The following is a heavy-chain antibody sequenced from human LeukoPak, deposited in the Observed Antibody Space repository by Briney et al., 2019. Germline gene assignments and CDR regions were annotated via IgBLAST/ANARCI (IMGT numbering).Heavy chain of an antibody. Sequence: GGSLRLSCAASGFTFSSYSMNWVRQAPGKGLEWVAYISSSSSTIYYADSVKGRFTISRDNAKNPLYLQMNSLRAEDTAVYHCAKDQDLLDYWGQRALVTVSS. V-gene: IGHV3-48*01. CDR2: ISSSSSTI. CDR3: AKDQDLLDY. J-gene: IGHJ4*02. CDR1: GFTFSSYS.